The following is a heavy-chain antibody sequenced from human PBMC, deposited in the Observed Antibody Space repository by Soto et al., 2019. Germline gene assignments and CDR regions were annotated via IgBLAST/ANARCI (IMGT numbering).Heavy chain of an antibody. CDR3: ARDVVPAALICWFDP. Sequence: ASVNVSCKASGYTFTGDYMHWVRQAPGQGLEWMGWINPNSGGTNYAQTFQGRVTMTRDTSISTAYMELSRLRSDDTAVYYCARDVVPAALICWFDPWGQGSLVTLLL. CDR1: GYTFTGDY. V-gene: IGHV1-2*02. D-gene: IGHD2-2*01. CDR2: INPNSGGT. J-gene: IGHJ5*02.